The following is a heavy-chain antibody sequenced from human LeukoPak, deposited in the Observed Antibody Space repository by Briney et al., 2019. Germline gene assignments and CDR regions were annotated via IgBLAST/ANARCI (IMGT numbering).Heavy chain of an antibody. CDR3: ARVRSGWYSEDAFDI. CDR2: ISGYNGNT. V-gene: IGHV1-18*04. Sequence: ASVKVSCKASGYTFTSYYMHWVRQAPGQGLEWMGWISGYNGNTNYAEKLQGRVTMTTDTSTSTAYMELRSLRSDDTAVYYCARVRSGWYSEDAFDIWGQGTMVTVSS. CDR1: GYTFTSYY. D-gene: IGHD6-19*01. J-gene: IGHJ3*02.